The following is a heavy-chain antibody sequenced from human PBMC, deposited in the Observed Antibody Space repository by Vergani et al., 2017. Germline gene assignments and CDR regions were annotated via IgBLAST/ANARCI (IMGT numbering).Heavy chain of an antibody. CDR2: ISGSGGST. Sequence: EVQLLESGGGLVQPGGSLRLSCAASGFTFSSYAMSWVRQAPGKGLEWVSAISGSGGSTYYADSVKGRFTISRDKSKNTLYLQMNSQRAEDTAVYYCAKDLRYGALNGRVYWGQGTLVTVSS. CDR1: GFTFSSYA. CDR3: AKDLRYGALNGRVY. J-gene: IGHJ4*02. V-gene: IGHV3-23*01. D-gene: IGHD4-17*01.